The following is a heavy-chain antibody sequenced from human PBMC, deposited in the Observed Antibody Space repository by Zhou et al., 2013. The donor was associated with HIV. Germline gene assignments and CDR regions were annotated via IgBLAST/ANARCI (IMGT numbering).Heavy chain of an antibody. V-gene: IGHV1-18*01. CDR3: ARDGGIDWDDSGSEY. J-gene: IGHJ4*02. CDR1: GYTFNKYA. CDR2: ISPYNGNT. D-gene: IGHD1-1*01. Sequence: QVRLVQSGGDVKKPGASVKVSCKASGYTFNKYAITWVRQAPGQGLEWMGWISPYNGNTNYVKKFKDRFTMTADTSTNTAYMELRSLRSDDTAVYYCARDGGIDWDDSGSEYWGQGTLVTVSS.